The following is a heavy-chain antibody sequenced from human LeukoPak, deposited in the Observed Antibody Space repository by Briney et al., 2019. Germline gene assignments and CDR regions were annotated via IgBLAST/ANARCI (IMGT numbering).Heavy chain of an antibody. CDR3: ARGRDSSSWSGDY. CDR1: GGSFSSYY. J-gene: IGHJ4*02. CDR2: INHSGST. Sequence: SSETLSLTCAVYGGSFSSYYWSWIRQPPGKGLEWIGEINHSGSTNYNPSLKSRVTISVDTSKNQFSLKLSSVTAADTAVYYCARGRDSSSWSGDYWGQGTLVTVSS. V-gene: IGHV4-34*01. D-gene: IGHD6-13*01.